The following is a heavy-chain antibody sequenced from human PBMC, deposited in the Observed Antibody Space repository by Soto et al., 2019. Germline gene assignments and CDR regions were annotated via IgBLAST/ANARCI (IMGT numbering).Heavy chain of an antibody. V-gene: IGHV3-33*01. CDR1: GFTFSSYG. D-gene: IGHD1-26*01. Sequence: QVQLVESGGGVVQPGRSLRLSCAASGFTFSSYGMHWVRQAPGKGLEWVAVIWYDGSNKYYADSVKGRFTISRDNSKNTLYLQINSLRAEDTAVYYCARDKVGATNWFDPWGQGTLVTVSS. CDR3: ARDKVGATNWFDP. CDR2: IWYDGSNK. J-gene: IGHJ5*02.